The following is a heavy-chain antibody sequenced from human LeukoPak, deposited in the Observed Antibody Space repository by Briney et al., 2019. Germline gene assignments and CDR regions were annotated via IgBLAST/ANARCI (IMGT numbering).Heavy chain of an antibody. CDR3: ARQGYSNGYFWYFDL. J-gene: IGHJ2*01. V-gene: IGHV4-59*08. CDR2: MYYSGPT. Sequence: SETLSLTCTVSGGSVSSSYWSWIRQPPGRGLEWIGYMYYSGPTKYNPSLKSRVTISIDPSKNQFSLRLSSVTAADTAVYYCARQGYSNGYFWYFDLWGRGTLVTVSS. CDR1: GGSVSSSY. D-gene: IGHD5-18*01.